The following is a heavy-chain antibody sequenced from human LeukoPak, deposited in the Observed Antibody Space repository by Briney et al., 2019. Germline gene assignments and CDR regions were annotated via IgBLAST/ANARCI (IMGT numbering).Heavy chain of an antibody. V-gene: IGHV4-30-2*01. Sequence: SETLSLTCAVSGGSISSGGYSWSWIRQPPGKGLEWIGNIHHSGSTYYNPSLKSRVTISVDTSKNQLSLKLSSVTAADTAVYYCARVAAGIGFFQHWGQGTLVTVSS. CDR2: IHHSGST. J-gene: IGHJ1*01. CDR1: GGSISSGGYS. D-gene: IGHD6-13*01. CDR3: ARVAAGIGFFQH.